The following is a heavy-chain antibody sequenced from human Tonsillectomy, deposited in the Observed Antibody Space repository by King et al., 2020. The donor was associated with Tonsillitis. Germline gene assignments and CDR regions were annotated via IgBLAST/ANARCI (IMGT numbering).Heavy chain of an antibody. CDR2: FDPEDGET. J-gene: IGHJ4*02. D-gene: IGHD5-18*01. Sequence: QLVQSGAEMKKPGASVKVSCKVSGYTLTELSMHWVRQAPGKGLEWMGGFDPEDGETIYAQKFQGRVTMTEDTSTDTAYMELSSLRSEDTAVYYCATGGQQLWLQAFDYWGQGTLVTVSS. V-gene: IGHV1-24*01. CDR1: GYTLTELS. CDR3: ATGGQQLWLQAFDY.